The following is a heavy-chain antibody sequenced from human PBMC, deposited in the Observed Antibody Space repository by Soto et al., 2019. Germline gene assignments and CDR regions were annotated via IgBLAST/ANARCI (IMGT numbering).Heavy chain of an antibody. CDR3: ARDLDYDFWSGYPAYGMDV. D-gene: IGHD3-3*01. V-gene: IGHV3-48*02. Sequence: EVQLVESGGGLVQPGGSLRLSCAASGFTFSSYSMNWVRRAPGKGLEWVSYISSSSSTIYYADSVKGRFTISRDNAKNSLYLQMNSLRDEDTAVYYCARDLDYDFWSGYPAYGMDVWGQGTTVTVSS. CDR1: GFTFSSYS. J-gene: IGHJ6*02. CDR2: ISSSSSTI.